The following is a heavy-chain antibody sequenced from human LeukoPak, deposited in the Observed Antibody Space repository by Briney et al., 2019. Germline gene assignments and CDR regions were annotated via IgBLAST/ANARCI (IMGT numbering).Heavy chain of an antibody. CDR3: ARTSPGNYYDSSGYYSSRYYYYYMDV. J-gene: IGHJ6*03. D-gene: IGHD3-22*01. CDR1: GGSISSYY. CDR2: IYTSGST. V-gene: IGHV4-4*07. Sequence: SETLSLTCTVSGGSISSYYWSWLRQPAGKGLEWIGRIYTSGSTNYNPSLKSRVTMSVDTSKNQFSLKLSSVTAADTAVYYCARTSPGNYYDSSGYYSSRYYYYYMDVWGKGTTVTVSS.